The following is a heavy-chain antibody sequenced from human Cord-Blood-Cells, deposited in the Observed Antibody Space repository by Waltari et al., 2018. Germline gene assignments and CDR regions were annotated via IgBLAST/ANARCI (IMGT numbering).Heavy chain of an antibody. V-gene: IGHV4-38-2*02. J-gene: IGHJ6*02. D-gene: IGHD1-26*01. CDR3: ARDSGSYSYYYYGMDV. CDR1: GYSISSGYS. Sequence: QVQLQESGPGLVKPSETLSLTCAVSGYSISSGYSWGWIRQPPGKGLEWIGSIYHSGSTYYNPSLKSRVTISVDTSKNQFSLKLSSVTAADTAVYYCARDSGSYSYYYYGMDVWGQGTTVTVSS. CDR2: IYHSGST.